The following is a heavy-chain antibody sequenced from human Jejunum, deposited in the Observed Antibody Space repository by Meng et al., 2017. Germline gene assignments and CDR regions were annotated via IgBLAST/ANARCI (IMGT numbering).Heavy chain of an antibody. J-gene: IGHJ5*02. D-gene: IGHD3-10*01. Sequence: GSLRLSCTVSGASISTTNYYWGWIRQPPGKGLEWIGTLSYSGSTYFNPSLKSRITISTDSSKNQCSLILNSVTAADTAVYYCARDEWFGRFWGVWFDPWGQGTLVTVSS. CDR2: LSYSGST. CDR1: GASISTTNYY. CDR3: ARDEWFGRFWGVWFDP. V-gene: IGHV4-39*07.